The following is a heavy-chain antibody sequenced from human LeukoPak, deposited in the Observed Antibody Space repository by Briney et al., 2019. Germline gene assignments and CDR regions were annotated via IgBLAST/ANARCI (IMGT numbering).Heavy chain of an antibody. Sequence: SETLSLTCTVSGGSISRYHWSWIRQPPEKGLEWIGYIWYSGTTNYNPSLKSRVTISVDKSKNQFSLKLSSVSAADTAVYYCARRTTVTIPFGYWGQGTLVTVSS. D-gene: IGHD4-11*01. CDR3: ARRTTVTIPFGY. J-gene: IGHJ4*02. V-gene: IGHV4-59*12. CDR2: IWYSGTT. CDR1: GGSISRYH.